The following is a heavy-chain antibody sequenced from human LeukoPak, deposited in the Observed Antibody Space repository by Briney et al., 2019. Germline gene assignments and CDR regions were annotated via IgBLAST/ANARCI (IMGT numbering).Heavy chain of an antibody. CDR1: GDSVSSNSAA. V-gene: IGHV6-1*01. Sequence: SQTLSLTCAISGDSVSSNSAAWNWIRQSPSRGLEWLGRTYYRSKWYNDYAVSVKSRITINPDTSKNQFSLQLNSVTPEDTAVYYCARDRSIAAAGHYYYYMDVWGKGTTVTVSS. J-gene: IGHJ6*03. D-gene: IGHD6-13*01. CDR3: ARDRSIAAAGHYYYYMDV. CDR2: TYYRSKWYN.